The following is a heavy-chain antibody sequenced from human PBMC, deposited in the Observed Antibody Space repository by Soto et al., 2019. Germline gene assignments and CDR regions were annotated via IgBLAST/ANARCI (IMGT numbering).Heavy chain of an antibody. Sequence: GGSLRLSCAASGFTFSTYAMTWVRQAPGKGLEWVSSISGSGVTISYADSVRGRLTISRDNSKNTLYLQMNSLRAEDTAVYYCAKDNSSWYFDYWGQGTLGHVSS. CDR1: GFTFSTYA. D-gene: IGHD6-13*01. V-gene: IGHV3-23*01. CDR2: ISGSGVTI. CDR3: AKDNSSWYFDY. J-gene: IGHJ4*02.